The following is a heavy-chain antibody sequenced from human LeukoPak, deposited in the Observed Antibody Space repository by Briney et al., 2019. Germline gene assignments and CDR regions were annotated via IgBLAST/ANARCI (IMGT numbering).Heavy chain of an antibody. Sequence: GGPLRLSCAASGFTFSSYAMHWVRQAPGKGLEGVAGISYDGSNKYYADSVKGRFTIFRDNAKNTLYLQMNSLRAEETAVYYCARDQRSSWSLEYYGMDVWGQGTTVTVPS. CDR1: GFTFSSYA. D-gene: IGHD6-13*01. CDR2: ISYDGSNK. CDR3: ARDQRSSWSLEYYGMDV. V-gene: IGHV3-30-3*01. J-gene: IGHJ6*02.